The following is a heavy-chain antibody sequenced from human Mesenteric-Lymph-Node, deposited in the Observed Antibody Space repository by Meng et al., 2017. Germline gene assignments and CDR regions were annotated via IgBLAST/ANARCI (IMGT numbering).Heavy chain of an antibody. Sequence: QVQLQESGPGLVKPSGPLALTCAGSGGSISWGTWWSGVRQPPGKGLQWIGEFFHSGITNYNPSLKSRATISVDTSKNHFSLELSSVTAADTAVYYCTKNGAYSLEYWGQGALVTVSS. V-gene: IGHV4-4*02. J-gene: IGHJ4*02. D-gene: IGHD2-15*01. CDR3: TKNGAYSLEY. CDR1: GGSISWGTW. CDR2: FFHSGIT.